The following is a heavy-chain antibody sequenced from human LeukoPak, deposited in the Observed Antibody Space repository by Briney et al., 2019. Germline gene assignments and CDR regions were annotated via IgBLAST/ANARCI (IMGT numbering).Heavy chain of an antibody. D-gene: IGHD2-15*01. CDR2: LSGSGDST. CDR1: GFTFSIYA. J-gene: IGHJ4*02. Sequence: GGSLRLSCAASGFTFSIYAMNWVRQAPGKGLEWVSGLSGSGDSTYYADSVKGRFTISRENYKNTLYLQMKSMRAEDTAVYYCAKDQMGHCSGGSCYDFDYWGQGSLVTVSS. CDR3: AKDQMGHCSGGSCYDFDY. V-gene: IGHV3-23*01.